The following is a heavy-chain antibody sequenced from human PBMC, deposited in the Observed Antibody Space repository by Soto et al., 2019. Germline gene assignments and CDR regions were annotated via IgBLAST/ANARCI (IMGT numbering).Heavy chain of an antibody. CDR3: ARGWRQPVY. D-gene: IGHD1-1*01. J-gene: IGHJ4*02. Sequence: HPGGSLRLSCAASGFALSTHWMSWVRQAPGKGLEWVASIKGDGIEKYYVDSVKGRFTISRDNAENSLYLQMYSLRGDDTAVYYCARGWRQPVYWGQGTLVTVSS. CDR1: GFALSTHW. V-gene: IGHV3-7*05. CDR2: IKGDGIEK.